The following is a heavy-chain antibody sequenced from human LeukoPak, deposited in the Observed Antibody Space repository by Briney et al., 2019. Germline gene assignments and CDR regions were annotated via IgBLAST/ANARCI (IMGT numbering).Heavy chain of an antibody. CDR1: GYTFTSYY. CDR3: ARGPPPRYSSGWYGWYFDL. D-gene: IGHD6-19*01. V-gene: IGHV1-46*01. J-gene: IGHJ2*01. Sequence: ASVKVSCKASGYTFTSYYMHWVRQAPGQGLEWMGIINPSGGSTSYAQKFQGRVTMTRDTSTSTVYMELSSLRSEDTAAYYCARGPPPRYSSGWYGWYFDLWGRGTLVTVSS. CDR2: INPSGGST.